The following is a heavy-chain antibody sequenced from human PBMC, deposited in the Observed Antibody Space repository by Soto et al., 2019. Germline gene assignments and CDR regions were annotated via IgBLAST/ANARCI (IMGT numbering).Heavy chain of an antibody. Sequence: GGSLRLSCAASGFTFSSYEMNWVRQAPGKGLEWLSFITSRSSTIYYADSVKGRFTISRDNAKNSLYLQMNSLRDEDTAVYYCARDGLGYYYGMDVWGQGTTVTV. CDR2: ITSRSSTI. CDR1: GFTFSSYE. V-gene: IGHV3-48*02. J-gene: IGHJ6*02. CDR3: ARDGLGYYYGMDV. D-gene: IGHD7-27*01.